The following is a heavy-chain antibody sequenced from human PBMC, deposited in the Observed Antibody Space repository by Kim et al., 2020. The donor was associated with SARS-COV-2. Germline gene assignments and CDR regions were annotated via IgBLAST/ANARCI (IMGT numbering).Heavy chain of an antibody. V-gene: IGHV4-4*09. D-gene: IGHD5-12*01. J-gene: IGHJ4*02. Sequence: TNNHPTHKSRVTISVDTSKNQFSLKLSSVTAADTAVYYCASSGYDYYFDYWGQGTLVTVSS. CDR2: T. CDR3: ASSGYDYYFDY.